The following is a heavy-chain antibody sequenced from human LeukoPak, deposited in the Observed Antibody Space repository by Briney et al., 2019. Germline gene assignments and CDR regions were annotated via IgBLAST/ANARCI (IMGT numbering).Heavy chain of an antibody. CDR1: RYTFTGYY. CDR2: INPNSGGT. CDR3: ARRGVGATAYYYYYYMDV. J-gene: IGHJ6*03. V-gene: IGHV1-2*02. D-gene: IGHD1-26*01. Sequence: ASVKVSCKASRYTFTGYYMHWVRQAPGQGLEWMGWINPNSGGTNYAQKFQGRVTMTRDTSISTAYMELSRLRSDDTAVYYCARRGVGATAYYYYYYMDVWGKGTTVTVSS.